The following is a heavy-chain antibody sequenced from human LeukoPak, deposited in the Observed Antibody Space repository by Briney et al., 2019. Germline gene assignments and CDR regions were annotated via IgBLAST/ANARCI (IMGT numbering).Heavy chain of an antibody. J-gene: IGHJ4*02. CDR2: NSNQGGST. D-gene: IGHD3-16*01. CDR1: GFPFSSYG. CDR3: VKSRTWADFDS. V-gene: IGHV3-64D*09. Sequence: GGSLSLSCSASGFPFSSYGMHWVRQATGKGLEYVSGNSNQGGSTYYADSVKSRFTISRDNSKHTLHLQMSSLRADDTAVYYCVKSRTWADFDSWRQGPLVTVSS.